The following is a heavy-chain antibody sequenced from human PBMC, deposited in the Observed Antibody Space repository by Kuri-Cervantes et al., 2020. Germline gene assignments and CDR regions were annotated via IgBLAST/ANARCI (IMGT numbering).Heavy chain of an antibody. CDR3: ARAGVNTPAAKGPFDP. Sequence: GGSLRLSCAASGFTFSKYSMNWVRQAPGKGLEWVSAISGSGGSTYYADSVKGRFTISRDNSKNTLYPQMNSLRSDDTAVYYCARAGVNTPAAKGPFDPWGQGTLVTVSS. CDR1: GFTFSKYS. J-gene: IGHJ5*02. D-gene: IGHD2-15*01. CDR2: ISGSGGST. V-gene: IGHV3-23*01.